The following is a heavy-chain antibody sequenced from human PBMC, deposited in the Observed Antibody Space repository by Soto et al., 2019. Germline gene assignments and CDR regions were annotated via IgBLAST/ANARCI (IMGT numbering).Heavy chain of an antibody. CDR3: AKARNRVRYYYYGMDV. D-gene: IGHD3-22*01. V-gene: IGHV3-30*18. CDR2: ISYDGSNK. J-gene: IGHJ6*02. Sequence: PGGSLRLSCAASGFTFSSYGIHWVRQAPGKGLEWVAVISYDGSNKYYADSVKGRFTISRDNSKNTLYLQMNSLRAEDTAVYYCAKARNRVRYYYYGMDVWGQGTTVTVSS. CDR1: GFTFSSYG.